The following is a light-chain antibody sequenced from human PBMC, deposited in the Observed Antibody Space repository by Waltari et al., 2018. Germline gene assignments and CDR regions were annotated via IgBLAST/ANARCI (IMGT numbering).Light chain of an antibody. V-gene: IGKV1-5*03. Sequence: DIQMTQSPSTLSASLGDRVTITCRASQSISSWLAWYQQKPGKAPKLLIYKASSLESGVPSRFSGSGSGTEFTLTISSLQPDDFATYYCQQYNSYWTFGQGTKVEIK. CDR3: QQYNSYWT. J-gene: IGKJ1*01. CDR2: KAS. CDR1: QSISSW.